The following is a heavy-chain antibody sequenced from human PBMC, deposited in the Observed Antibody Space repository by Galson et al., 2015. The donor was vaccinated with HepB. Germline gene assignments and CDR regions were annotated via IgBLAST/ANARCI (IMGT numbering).Heavy chain of an antibody. CDR2: ITGSGGTT. CDR3: AKRSAAGPGTPNFDY. V-gene: IGHV3-23*01. J-gene: IGHJ4*02. CDR1: GFIFSNYA. D-gene: IGHD6-13*01. Sequence: SLRLSCAASGFIFSNYAMSWVRQAPGKGLEWVSGITGSGGTTYYADSVKGRFTISRDSSKNTLYLEMNSLRGEDTAVYYCAKRSAAGPGTPNFDYWGQGSLVTVSS.